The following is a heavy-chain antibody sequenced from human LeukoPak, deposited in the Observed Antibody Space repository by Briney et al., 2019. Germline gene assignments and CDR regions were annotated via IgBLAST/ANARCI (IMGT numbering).Heavy chain of an antibody. CDR2: IYYSGST. V-gene: IGHV4-39*07. CDR1: GGSISSSSYY. Sequence: SETLSLTCTVSGGSISSSSYYWGWIRQPPGKGLEWIGSIYYSGSTYYNPSLKSRVTISVDTSKNQFSLKLSSVTAADTAVYYCVRDPGYCSSTSCYGYFDYWAREPWSPSPQ. D-gene: IGHD2-2*01. CDR3: VRDPGYCSSTSCYGYFDY. J-gene: IGHJ4*02.